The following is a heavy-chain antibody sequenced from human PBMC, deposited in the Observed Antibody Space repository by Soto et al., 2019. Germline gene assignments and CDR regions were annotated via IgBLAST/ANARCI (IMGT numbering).Heavy chain of an antibody. CDR1: GYTFTSYD. CDR2: MNPNSGNT. Sequence: QVQLVQSGAEVKKPGASVKVSCKASGYTFTSYDINWVRQATGQGLEWMGWMNPNSGNTGYAQKFQGRVTMTRNTSISTACVEPSSQRSEDTAVYYYARLAHGYSYGHKWFDPWGQGTLVTVSS. V-gene: IGHV1-8*01. J-gene: IGHJ5*02. D-gene: IGHD5-18*01. CDR3: ARLAHGYSYGHKWFDP.